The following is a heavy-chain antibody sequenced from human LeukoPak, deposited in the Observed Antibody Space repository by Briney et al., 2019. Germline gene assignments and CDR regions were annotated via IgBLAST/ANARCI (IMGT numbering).Heavy chain of an antibody. D-gene: IGHD2-15*01. V-gene: IGHV3-23*01. CDR1: GFTFSSYA. CDR2: ISGSGGST. CDR3: AKAVVVVVAAHHDAFDI. J-gene: IGHJ3*02. Sequence: GGSLILSCAASGFTFSSYAMSWVRQAPGKGLEWVSTISGSGGSTYYADSAKGRFTISRDNSMNTLYLQLNSLRAEDTALYYCAKAVVVVVAAHHDAFDIWGRGTMVTVSS.